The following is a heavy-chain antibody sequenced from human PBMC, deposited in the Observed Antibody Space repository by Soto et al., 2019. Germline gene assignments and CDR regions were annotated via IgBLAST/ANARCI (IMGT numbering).Heavy chain of an antibody. D-gene: IGHD1-7*01. J-gene: IGHJ3*01. V-gene: IGHV4-61*01. CDR2: IYHKGGS. CDR3: ASDTQPPGTWAVDV. Sequence: QVKLQESGPGLVKASETLSLTCSVSGVSVDSTYYYWSWIRQPPGKALEWIGYIYHKGGSKYNPSRKSRVAISVDKSKNQLSLQVTSVTAADTAVYFCASDTQPPGTWAVDVWGQGTMVAVSP. CDR1: GVSVDSTYYY.